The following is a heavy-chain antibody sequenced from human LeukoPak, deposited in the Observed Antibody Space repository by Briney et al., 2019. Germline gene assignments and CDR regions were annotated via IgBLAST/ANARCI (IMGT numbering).Heavy chain of an antibody. J-gene: IGHJ6*02. CDR3: XTSNSGLMVYALYYYYGMDV. CDR2: INPSGGST. CDR1: GYTFTSYY. V-gene: IGHV1-46*01. D-gene: IGHD2-8*01. Sequence: GGSLRLSCAASGYTFTSYYMHWVRQAPGQGLEWMGIINPSGGSTSYAQKFQGRVTMTRDTSTSTVYMELSSLRSEDTAVYYXXTSNSGLMVYALYYYYGMDVWGQGTTVTVSS.